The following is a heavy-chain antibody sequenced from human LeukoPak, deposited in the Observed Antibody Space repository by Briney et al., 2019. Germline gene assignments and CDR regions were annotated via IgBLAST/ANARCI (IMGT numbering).Heavy chain of an antibody. Sequence: PGRSLRLSCAASGFTFSSYGMHWVRQAPGKGLEWASSISSSSSYIYYADSVKGRFTISRDNAKNSLYLQMNSLRAEDTAVYYCARDGLRGDNWFDPWGQGTLVTVSS. V-gene: IGHV3-21*01. CDR1: GFTFSSYG. CDR3: ARDGLRGDNWFDP. CDR2: ISSSSSYI. J-gene: IGHJ5*02. D-gene: IGHD3-16*01.